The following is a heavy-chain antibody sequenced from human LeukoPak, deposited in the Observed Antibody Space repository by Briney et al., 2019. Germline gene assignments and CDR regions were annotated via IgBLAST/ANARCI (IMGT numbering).Heavy chain of an antibody. CDR1: GFTVSSNY. J-gene: IGHJ5*02. Sequence: PGGSLRLSCAASGFTVSSNYMSWVRQAPGKGLEWVSVIYSGGSTYYADSVKGRFTISRDNSKNTLYLQMNSLRAEDTAVYYCARYIVVVTGDNWFDPWGQGTLVTVSS. CDR3: ARYIVVVTGDNWFDP. CDR2: IYSGGST. V-gene: IGHV3-53*01. D-gene: IGHD2-21*02.